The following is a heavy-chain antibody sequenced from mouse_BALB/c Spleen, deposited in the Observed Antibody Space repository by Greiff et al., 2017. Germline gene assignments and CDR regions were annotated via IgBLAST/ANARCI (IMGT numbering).Heavy chain of an antibody. CDR3: ARCGDGSYYFDY. Sequence: VQLQQSGAELAKPGASVKMSCKASGYTFTSYWMHWVKQRPGQGLEWIGYINPSTGYTEYNQKFKDKATLTADKSSSTAYMQLSSLTSEDSAVYYCARCGDGSYYFDYWGQGTTLTVSS. V-gene: IGHV1-7*01. CDR2: INPSTGYT. CDR1: GYTFTSYW. D-gene: IGHD3-3*01. J-gene: IGHJ2*01.